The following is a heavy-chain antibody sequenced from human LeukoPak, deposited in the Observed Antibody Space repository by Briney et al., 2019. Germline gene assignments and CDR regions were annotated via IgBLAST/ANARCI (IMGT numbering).Heavy chain of an antibody. CDR1: GFTFSSYG. Sequence: GGSLRLSCAASGFTFSSYGMHWVRQAPGKGLEWVAFIRYDGGNKYYADSVKGRFTISRDNSKNTLYLQMNSLRAEDTAVYYCALMEVGYFDYWGQGTLVTVSS. CDR3: ALMEVGYFDY. CDR2: IRYDGGNK. V-gene: IGHV3-30*02. J-gene: IGHJ4*02. D-gene: IGHD3-10*01.